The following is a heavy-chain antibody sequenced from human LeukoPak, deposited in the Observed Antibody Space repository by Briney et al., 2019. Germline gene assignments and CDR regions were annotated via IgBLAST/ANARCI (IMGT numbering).Heavy chain of an antibody. V-gene: IGHV1-69*05. CDR2: IIPIFGTA. Sequence: ASVKVSCKASVCTFSSYAISWVRQATGQGLEWMGGIIPIFGTANYAQKFQGRVTITTDESTSTAYMELSSLRSEDTAVYYRARARPYCSSTSCYRGYYYMDVWGKGATVTVSS. D-gene: IGHD2-2*02. CDR1: VCTFSSYA. CDR3: ARARPYCSSTSCYRGYYYMDV. J-gene: IGHJ6*03.